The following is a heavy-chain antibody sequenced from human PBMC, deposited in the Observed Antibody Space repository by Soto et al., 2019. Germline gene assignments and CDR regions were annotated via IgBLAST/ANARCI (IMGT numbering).Heavy chain of an antibody. V-gene: IGHV3-23*01. CDR3: VSWVSAHFDY. CDR2: ISSNGANT. D-gene: IGHD2-8*01. J-gene: IGHJ4*01. CDR1: GFTFRNNA. Sequence: LRLSCEASGFTFRNNAMSWVRQAPGKGLEWVSSISSNGANTHYAESVKGRFTISKDASRNTVHLHMNSLRAEDTAAYFCVSWVSAHFDYWGHGTPVTVSS.